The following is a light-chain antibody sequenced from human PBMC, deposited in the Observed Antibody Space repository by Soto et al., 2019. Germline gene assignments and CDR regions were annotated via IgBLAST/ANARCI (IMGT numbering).Light chain of an antibody. V-gene: IGKV3-20*01. CDR3: HQYASLYT. Sequence: VLTQSPGTLSLSPGDRATLSCRASQSVSSSYLAWYQQKPGQAPRLLIYDASSRATGIPDRFSGSGSGTDFTLTISRLEPEDSAVYFCHQYASLYTFGKGTKLEIK. CDR2: DAS. J-gene: IGKJ2*01. CDR1: QSVSSSY.